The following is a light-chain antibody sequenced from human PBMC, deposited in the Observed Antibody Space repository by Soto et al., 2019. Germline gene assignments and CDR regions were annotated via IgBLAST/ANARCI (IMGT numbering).Light chain of an antibody. Sequence: QLVLTQSPSASASLGASVKLTCTLSSGHSNYAIAWHQQQPEKGPRHLMILNSDGSHSTGDGIPDRFSGSSSGAERYLTISNLQSEDEADYYCQTWGTGIQVFGTGTKLTVL. CDR1: SGHSNYA. V-gene: IGLV4-69*01. CDR3: QTWGTGIQV. J-gene: IGLJ1*01. CDR2: LNSDGSH.